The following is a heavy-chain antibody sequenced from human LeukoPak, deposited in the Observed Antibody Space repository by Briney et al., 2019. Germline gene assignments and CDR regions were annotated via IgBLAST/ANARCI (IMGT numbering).Heavy chain of an antibody. D-gene: IGHD4-23*01. J-gene: IGHJ4*02. CDR2: ISGSSSST. Sequence: GGSLRLSCAASGFTFSIYSMNWVRQAPGKGLEWVSFISGSSSSTFYADSVKGRFTVSRDNAKNTLYLQMNSLRDEDTAVYCCARIPGGIGDYWGQGTLVTVSS. V-gene: IGHV3-48*02. CDR3: ARIPGGIGDY. CDR1: GFTFSIYS.